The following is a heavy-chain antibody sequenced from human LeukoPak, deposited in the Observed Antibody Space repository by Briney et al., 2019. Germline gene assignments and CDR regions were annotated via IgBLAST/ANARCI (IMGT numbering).Heavy chain of an antibody. CDR3: ARERYCSGGSCYLSHWFDP. V-gene: IGHV1-46*01. CDR2: ISPSGGST. D-gene: IGHD2-15*01. J-gene: IGHJ5*02. Sequence: ASVKVSCKAFGYTFTSNYMHWVRQAPGQGPEWMGVISPSGGSTTYAQKFQGRVTITADKSTSTAYMELSSLRSEDTAVYYCARERYCSGGSCYLSHWFDPWGQGTLVTVSS. CDR1: GYTFTSNY.